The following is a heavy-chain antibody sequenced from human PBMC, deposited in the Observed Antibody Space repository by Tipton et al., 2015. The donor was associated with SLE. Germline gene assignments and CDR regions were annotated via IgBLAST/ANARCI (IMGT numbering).Heavy chain of an antibody. V-gene: IGHV4-59*12. Sequence: TLSLTCAVYGGSFSGYYWSWIRQPPGKGLEWIGYIYYSGSTDYNPSLKSRVTISVDTSKNQFSLKLSSVAAADTAVYYCARTDYAFDIWGQGTMVTVSS. CDR1: GGSFSGYY. CDR3: ARTDYAFDI. J-gene: IGHJ3*02. CDR2: IYYSGST. D-gene: IGHD2-21*02.